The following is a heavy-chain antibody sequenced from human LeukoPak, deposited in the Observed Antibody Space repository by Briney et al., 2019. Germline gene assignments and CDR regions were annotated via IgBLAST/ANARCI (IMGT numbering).Heavy chain of an antibody. CDR3: ARYLSGYYHYFDY. Sequence: SETLSLTCTVSGGSISSYYWSWIRQPPGKGLEWIGYIYYSGSTNYNPSLKSRVTISVDTSKNQFSLKLSSVTAADTAVYYCARYLSGYYHYFDYWGQGTLVTVSS. CDR2: IYYSGST. V-gene: IGHV4-59*01. J-gene: IGHJ4*02. D-gene: IGHD3-22*01. CDR1: GGSISSYY.